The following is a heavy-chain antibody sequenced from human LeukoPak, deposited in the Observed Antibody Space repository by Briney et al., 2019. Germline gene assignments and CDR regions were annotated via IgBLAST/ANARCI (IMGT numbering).Heavy chain of an antibody. CDR1: GYTFTSYD. Sequence: ASVKVSCXASGYTFTSYDINWVRQAPGQGLEWMGIINPSGGSTSCAQKFQDRVTMTRDTSTSTVYMELSSLRSEDTAVYYCARDLWQQRGYFDYWGQGPLVTVSS. J-gene: IGHJ4*02. CDR3: ARDLWQQRGYFDY. D-gene: IGHD6-13*01. CDR2: INPSGGST. V-gene: IGHV1-46*03.